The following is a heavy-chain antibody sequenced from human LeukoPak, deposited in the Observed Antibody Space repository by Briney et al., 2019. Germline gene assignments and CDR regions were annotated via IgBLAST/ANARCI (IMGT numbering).Heavy chain of an antibody. V-gene: IGHV1-46*01. CDR1: GYTFTGYY. CDR3: ARALRQWLARSYFDY. CDR2: INPSGGST. D-gene: IGHD6-19*01. Sequence: ASVKVSCKASGYTFTGYYMHWVRQAPGQGLEWMGIINPSGGSTSYAQKFQGRVTMTRDMSTSTVYMELSSLRSEDTAVYYCARALRQWLARSYFDYWGQGTLVTVSS. J-gene: IGHJ4*02.